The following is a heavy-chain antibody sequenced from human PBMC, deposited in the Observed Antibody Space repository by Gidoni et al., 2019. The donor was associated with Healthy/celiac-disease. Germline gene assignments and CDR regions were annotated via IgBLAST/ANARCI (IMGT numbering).Heavy chain of an antibody. J-gene: IGHJ4*02. CDR3: ARDSAVADFDY. Sequence: EVKKPGASVKVSCKASGYTFTGYAMHWVRQAPGQRLEWMGWINAGNGNTKYSQKFQGRVTITRDTSASTAYMELSSLRSEDTAVYYCARDSAVADFDYWGQGTLVTVSS. V-gene: IGHV1-3*01. CDR1: GYTFTGYA. D-gene: IGHD6-19*01. CDR2: INAGNGNT.